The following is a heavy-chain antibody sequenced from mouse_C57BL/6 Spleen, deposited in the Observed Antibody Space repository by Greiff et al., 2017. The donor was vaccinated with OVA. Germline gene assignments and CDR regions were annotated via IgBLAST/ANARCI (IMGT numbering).Heavy chain of an antibody. J-gene: IGHJ1*03. CDR3: AREEEVSLNFLRYFDV. D-gene: IGHD6-2*01. V-gene: IGHV1-82*01. CDR2: IYPGDGDT. Sequence: VQLQQSGPELVKPGASVKISCKASGYAFSSSWMNWVKQRPGKGLEWIGRIYPGDGDTNYNGKFKGKATLTAVKSSSTAYMQLSSLTSEDSAVYFCAREEEVSLNFLRYFDVWGTGTTVTVSS. CDR1: GYAFSSSW.